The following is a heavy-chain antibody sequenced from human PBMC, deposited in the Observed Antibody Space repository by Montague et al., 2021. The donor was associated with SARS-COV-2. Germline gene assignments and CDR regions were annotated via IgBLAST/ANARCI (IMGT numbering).Heavy chain of an antibody. J-gene: IGHJ4*02. CDR1: GFSLSTSGVG. D-gene: IGHD1-20*01. CDR2: IYWDDDK. V-gene: IGHV2-5*02. Sequence: PALVKPTQTLTLTCTFSGFSLSTSGVGVGWIRQPPGKALEWLALIYWDDDKRYSPSLKSRLTITKDTFKNQVVLTMTNMDPVDTATYYCAARRITGWAFDYWGQGTLVTVSS. CDR3: AARRITGWAFDY.